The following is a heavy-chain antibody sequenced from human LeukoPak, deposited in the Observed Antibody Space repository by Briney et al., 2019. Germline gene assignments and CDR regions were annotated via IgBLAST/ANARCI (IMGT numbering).Heavy chain of an antibody. D-gene: IGHD3-22*01. Sequence: SVKVSCKASGGTFSSYAISWVRQAPGQGLEWMGRIIPIFGTANYAQKFQGRVTITTGESTSTAYMELSSLRSEDTAVYYCARGRGKNYYDSSGYYFNWFDPWGQGTLVTVSS. V-gene: IGHV1-69*05. CDR2: IIPIFGTA. CDR1: GGTFSSYA. J-gene: IGHJ5*02. CDR3: ARGRGKNYYDSSGYYFNWFDP.